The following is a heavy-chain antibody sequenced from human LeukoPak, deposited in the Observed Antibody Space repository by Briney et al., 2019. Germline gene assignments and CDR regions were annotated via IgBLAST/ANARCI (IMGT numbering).Heavy chain of an antibody. CDR1: GFTFSSYS. Sequence: GGSLRLSCAASGFTFSSYSMNWVRQAPGKGLEWVSSISSSSSYIYYADSVKGRFTISRDNAKNSLYLQMNSLRAEDTAVYYCARDLSDFWSGYPPGGMDVWGQGTTVTVSS. CDR2: ISSSSSYI. J-gene: IGHJ6*02. V-gene: IGHV3-21*01. CDR3: ARDLSDFWSGYPPGGMDV. D-gene: IGHD3-3*01.